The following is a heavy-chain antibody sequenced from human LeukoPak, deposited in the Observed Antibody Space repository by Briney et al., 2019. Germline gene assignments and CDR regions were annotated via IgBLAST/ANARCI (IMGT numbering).Heavy chain of an antibody. CDR1: GVSITSDTYY. Sequence: SVTLSLTCAVSGVSITSDTYYWSWIRQPPGKGLEWIGYILHSGSTYHNPSLKSRVTISVDTSKNQFSLKLSSMTAADTAVYFCARTRDFWSAYFDYWGQGILVTVSS. CDR3: ARTRDFWSAYFDY. V-gene: IGHV4-30-2*01. J-gene: IGHJ4*02. D-gene: IGHD3-3*01. CDR2: ILHSGST.